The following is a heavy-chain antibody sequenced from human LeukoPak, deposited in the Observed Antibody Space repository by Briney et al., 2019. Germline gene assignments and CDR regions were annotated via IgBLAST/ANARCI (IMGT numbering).Heavy chain of an antibody. V-gene: IGHV4-59*01. CDR1: GGSISSYY. J-gene: IGHJ4*02. Sequence: SETLSLTCTVSGGSISSYYWSWIRQRPGKGLEWIGYIYYSGSTNYNPSLKSRVTISVDTSKNQFSLKLSSVTAADTAVYYCARGESRARLDYWGQGTLVTVSS. D-gene: IGHD6-6*01. CDR2: IYYSGST. CDR3: ARGESRARLDY.